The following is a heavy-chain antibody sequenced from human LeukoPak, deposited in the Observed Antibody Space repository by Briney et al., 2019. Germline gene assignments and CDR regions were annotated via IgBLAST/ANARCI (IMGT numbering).Heavy chain of an antibody. CDR1: GFTFYTIG. CDR3: AKDRNVGLDAIDV. D-gene: IGHD3-10*02. CDR2: ISFDGSIT. J-gene: IGHJ3*01. Sequence: GGSLRLSCAASGFTFYTIGMHWVRQAPGKGLEWVAVISFDGSITYYADSVKGRFTISRDNSKNTLFLQMNSLRPEDTAVYYCAKDRNVGLDAIDVWARGHWSPSLQ. V-gene: IGHV3-30*18.